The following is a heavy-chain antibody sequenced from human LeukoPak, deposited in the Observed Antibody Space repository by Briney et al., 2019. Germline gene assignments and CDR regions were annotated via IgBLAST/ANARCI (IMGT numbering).Heavy chain of an antibody. Sequence: GESLKISCKASGYSFDTFWIGWVRQVPGKGLEWMGIIYPGDSDTRYSPSFQGQVTISADKSISTAYLQWSSLKASDTAMYYCARGSIEVVAATPDYWGQGTLVTVSS. CDR1: GYSFDTFW. CDR2: IYPGDSDT. D-gene: IGHD2-15*01. CDR3: ARGSIEVVAATPDY. V-gene: IGHV5-51*01. J-gene: IGHJ4*02.